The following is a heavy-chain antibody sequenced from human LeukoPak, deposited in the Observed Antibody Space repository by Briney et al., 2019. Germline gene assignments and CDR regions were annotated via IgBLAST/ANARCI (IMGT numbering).Heavy chain of an antibody. CDR3: ARVGSMVPGVAEFDY. V-gene: IGHV1-2*02. Sequence: GASVTVSCKASGYTFTGYYMHWVRQAPGQGREWMGWINPNRGGTNYAQKFQGRVTMTRDTSISTAYMELSRLRSDDTAVYYCARVGSMVPGVAEFDYWGQGTLVTVSS. D-gene: IGHD3-10*01. CDR1: GYTFTGYY. J-gene: IGHJ4*02. CDR2: INPNRGGT.